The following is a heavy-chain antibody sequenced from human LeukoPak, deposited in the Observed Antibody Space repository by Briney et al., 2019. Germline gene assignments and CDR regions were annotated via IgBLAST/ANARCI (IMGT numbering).Heavy chain of an antibody. V-gene: IGHV3-66*01. Sequence: HPGGSLRLSCAASGFTVSSNYMSWVRQAPGKGLEWVSVIYSGGSTYYADSVKGRFTISRDNSKNTLYLQMNSLRAEDTAVYYCARNGVAATVYYFDYWGQGTLVTVSS. J-gene: IGHJ4*02. CDR3: ARNGVAATVYYFDY. CDR1: GFTVSSNY. D-gene: IGHD2-15*01. CDR2: IYSGGST.